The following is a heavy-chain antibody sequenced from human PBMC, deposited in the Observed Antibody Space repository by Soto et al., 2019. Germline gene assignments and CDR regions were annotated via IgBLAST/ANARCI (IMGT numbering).Heavy chain of an antibody. CDR1: GGTFSSYA. D-gene: IGHD3-22*01. Sequence: ASVKVSCKASGGTFSSYAISWVRQAPGQGLEWMGGIIPIFGTANYAQKFQGRVTITADESTSTAYMELSSLRSEDTAVYYCATSTRIETYYYDSSARTWGQGTLVTVSS. J-gene: IGHJ4*02. CDR2: IIPIFGTA. CDR3: ATSTRIETYYYDSSART. V-gene: IGHV1-69*13.